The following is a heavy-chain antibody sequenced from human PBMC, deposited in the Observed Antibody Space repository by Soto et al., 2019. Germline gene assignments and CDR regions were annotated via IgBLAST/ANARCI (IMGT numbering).Heavy chain of an antibody. Sequence: ASVKVSCKASGGTFSSYAISWVRQAPGQGLEWMGGIIPIFGTENYAQKFQGRVTITADKSTSTAYMELSSLRSEDTAVYYCASFYSSPIVVVSEGAFDIWGQGTMVTVSS. CDR3: ASFYSSPIVVVSEGAFDI. CDR2: IIPIFGTE. D-gene: IGHD3-22*01. CDR1: GGTFSSYA. V-gene: IGHV1-69*06. J-gene: IGHJ3*02.